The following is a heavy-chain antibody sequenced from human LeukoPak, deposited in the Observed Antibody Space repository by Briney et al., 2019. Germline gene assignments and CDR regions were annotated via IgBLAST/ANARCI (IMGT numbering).Heavy chain of an antibody. CDR1: GYRFTSYW. V-gene: IGHV5-51*01. D-gene: IGHD5-12*01. CDR3: ARHAVDGSGLR. J-gene: IGHJ4*02. Sequence: GAALQISCKGSGYRFTSYWIGWVRRMPGKGLEWMGIIYPGDSDTRYSPSFQGQVTISADKSISTAYLQWSSLKASDTAMYYCARHAVDGSGLRWGQGTLVTVSS. CDR2: IYPGDSDT.